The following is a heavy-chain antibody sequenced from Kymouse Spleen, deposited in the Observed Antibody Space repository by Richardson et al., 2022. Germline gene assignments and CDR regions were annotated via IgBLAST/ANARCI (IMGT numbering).Heavy chain of an antibody. V-gene: IGHV3-7*01. CDR1: GFTFSSYW. CDR2: IKQDGSEK. D-gene: IGHD2-2*02. Sequence: EVQLVESGGGLVQPGGSLRLSCAASGFTFSSYWMSWVRQAPGKGLEWVANIKQDGSEKYYVDSVKGRFTISRDNAKNSLYLQMNSLRAEDTAVYYCARDWCSSTSCYFDYWGQGTLVTVSS. CDR3: ARDWCSSTSCYFDY. J-gene: IGHJ4*02.